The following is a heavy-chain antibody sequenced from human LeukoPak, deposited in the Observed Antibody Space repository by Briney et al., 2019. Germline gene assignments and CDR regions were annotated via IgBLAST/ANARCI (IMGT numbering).Heavy chain of an antibody. V-gene: IGHV1-2*02. CDR1: GYTFTGSY. Sequence: ASVKVSCKASGYTFTGSYMHWVRQAPGQGLEWMGWINPNSGGTNYAQKFQGRVTMTRDTSISTAYMELSRLRSDDTAVYYCARAWYGAIDGQIDYWGQGTLVTVSS. CDR2: INPNSGGT. D-gene: IGHD2-15*01. CDR3: ARAWYGAIDGQIDY. J-gene: IGHJ4*02.